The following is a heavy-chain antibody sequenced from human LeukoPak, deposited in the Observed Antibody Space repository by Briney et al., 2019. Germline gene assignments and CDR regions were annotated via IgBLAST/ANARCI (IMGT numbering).Heavy chain of an antibody. Sequence: ASVKVTCKASGYTFTGYYIHWVRQAPGQGLEWMGWINPNTGATNYARKFQGRVTMTRDTSISTAYMELSRLTSDDTAVYYCARGLAVTRDWGQGTLVTVSS. D-gene: IGHD2-15*01. CDR3: ARGLAVTRD. J-gene: IGHJ4*02. V-gene: IGHV1-2*02. CDR2: INPNTGAT. CDR1: GYTFTGYY.